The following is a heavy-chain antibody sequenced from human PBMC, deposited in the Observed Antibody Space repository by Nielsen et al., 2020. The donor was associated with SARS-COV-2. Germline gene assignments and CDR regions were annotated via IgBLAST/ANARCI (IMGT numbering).Heavy chain of an antibody. CDR1: GFTFTAYW. CDR3: ARDGVVGSTNTFDV. J-gene: IGHJ3*01. V-gene: IGHV3-74*01. Sequence: GESPKISCTASGFTFTAYWMHWVRQAPGKGLTWVSHINSDGTGTSYADSVKGRFTISRDNAKNTVYLQMNSLRAEDTAVYYCARDGVVGSTNTFDVWGQGTEVTVSS. CDR2: INSDGTGT. D-gene: IGHD1-26*01.